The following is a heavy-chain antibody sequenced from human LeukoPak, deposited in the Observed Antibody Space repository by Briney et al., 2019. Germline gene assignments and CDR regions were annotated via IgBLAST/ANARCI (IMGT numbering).Heavy chain of an antibody. J-gene: IGHJ4*02. CDR2: IYTSGVT. Sequence: SETLSLTCTVSGDSISSGSYYWSWIRQPAGKALEWIGRIYTSGVTNYNPSLKSRVTISVDTSKNQFSLKLSSVTAADTAVYYCARGRGLSGSYFSYWGQGTLVTVSS. CDR1: GDSISSGSYY. CDR3: ARGRGLSGSYFSY. D-gene: IGHD1-26*01. V-gene: IGHV4-61*02.